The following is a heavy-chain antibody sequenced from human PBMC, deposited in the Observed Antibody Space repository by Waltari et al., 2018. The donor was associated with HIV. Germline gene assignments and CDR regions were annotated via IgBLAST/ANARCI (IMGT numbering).Heavy chain of an antibody. Sequence: VRQAPGKGLEWVSSISSSSSYIYYADSVKGRFTISRDNAKNSLYLQMNSLRAEDTAVYYCARVNYYDSSGYYYSSYYGMDVWGQGTTVTVSS. CDR3: ARVNYYDSSGYYYSSYYGMDV. D-gene: IGHD3-22*01. J-gene: IGHJ6*02. CDR2: ISSSSSYI. V-gene: IGHV3-21*01.